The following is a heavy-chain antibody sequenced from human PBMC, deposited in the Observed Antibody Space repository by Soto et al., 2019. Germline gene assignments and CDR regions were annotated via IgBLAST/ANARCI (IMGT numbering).Heavy chain of an antibody. V-gene: IGHV4-34*01. CDR2: INPSGNA. Sequence: LSLTCTVYGGSFSGYSWSWIRQPPGKGLEWIGEINPSGNANYNPSLKSRVTISVDTSRNQFSLKLSSVTAADTAVYYCARAHLQGFIVLAVVGHLDYWGQGALGTVGS. CDR3: ARAHLQGFIVLAVVGHLDY. CDR1: GGSFSGYS. D-gene: IGHD2-15*01. J-gene: IGHJ4*02.